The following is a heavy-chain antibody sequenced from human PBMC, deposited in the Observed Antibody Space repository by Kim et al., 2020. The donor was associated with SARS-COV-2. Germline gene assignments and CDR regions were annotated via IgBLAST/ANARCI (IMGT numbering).Heavy chain of an antibody. CDR3: TTGTTY. V-gene: IGHV3-7*05. J-gene: IGHJ4*02. CDR2: MNQHGSVK. Sequence: GGSLRLSCAASGFTFSNYWMNWVRQAPGKGLEWVANMNQHGSVKRYVDSVKGRFTISRDNAKNSPYLQMNTLGAEDTALYYCTTGTTYWGQGALVTVSS. CDR1: GFTFSNYW.